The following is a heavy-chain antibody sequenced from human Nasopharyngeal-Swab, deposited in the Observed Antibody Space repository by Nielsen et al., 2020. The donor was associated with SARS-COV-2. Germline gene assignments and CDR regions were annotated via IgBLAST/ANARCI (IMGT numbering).Heavy chain of an antibody. D-gene: IGHD2-15*01. CDR1: GLTFSRNS. Sequence: GGSLRLSCVVSGLTFSRNSMNWVRQAPGKGLEWISYISSGSSSIYYTDSVKGRFTISRDNAKNSLFLQMSSLTAEDTAVYYCARRYCSGVSCYSDYWGQGTPVTVSS. V-gene: IGHV3-48*04. CDR3: ARRYCSGVSCYSDY. J-gene: IGHJ4*02. CDR2: ISSGSSSI.